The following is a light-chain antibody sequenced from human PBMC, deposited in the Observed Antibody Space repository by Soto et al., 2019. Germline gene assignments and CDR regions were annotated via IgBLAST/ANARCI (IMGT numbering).Light chain of an antibody. CDR1: QSVLYSSTGRNY. V-gene: IGKV4-1*01. CDR2: WAS. Sequence: DIVMTQSPDSLALSLGERATINCKSSQSVLYSSTGRNYLVWYQQKAGQPPKLLIYWASTRESGVPDRFSGSGSGTDFTLTISSLGPEDFAIYHCQQRRSWPWTFGQGTKVEIK. J-gene: IGKJ1*01. CDR3: QQRRSWPWT.